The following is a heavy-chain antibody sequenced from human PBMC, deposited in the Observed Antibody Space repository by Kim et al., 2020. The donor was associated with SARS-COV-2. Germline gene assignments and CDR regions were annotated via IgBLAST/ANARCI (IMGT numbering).Heavy chain of an antibody. J-gene: IGHJ3*02. V-gene: IGHV4-59*08. CDR3: ARHSGITIVGVDPDAFDI. Sequence: KSRVTTSVDTAKNQFSLKLSSVTAADTAVYYCARHSGITIVGVDPDAFDIWGQGTMVTVSS. D-gene: IGHD3-3*01.